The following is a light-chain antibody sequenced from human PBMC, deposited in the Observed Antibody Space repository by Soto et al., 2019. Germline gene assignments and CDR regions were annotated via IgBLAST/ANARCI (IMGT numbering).Light chain of an antibody. CDR3: SSYTSSTTLV. J-gene: IGLJ1*01. CDR1: SSDVGGYNS. CDR2: DVS. V-gene: IGLV2-14*01. Sequence: QSVLSQPASVSGSPGQSITISCTGTSSDVGGYNSVSWYQQHPGRAPKLMIYDVSGRPSGVSNRFSGSKSGNTASLTISGLQAEDEADYYSSSYTSSTTLVFGTGTKDTDL.